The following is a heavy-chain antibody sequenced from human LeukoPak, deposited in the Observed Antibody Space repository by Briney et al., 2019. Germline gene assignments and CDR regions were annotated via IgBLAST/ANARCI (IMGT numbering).Heavy chain of an antibody. CDR3: ARVGYDSSGYTQPYEYFQH. CDR2: INPSGGST. V-gene: IGHV1-46*01. J-gene: IGHJ1*01. Sequence: ASVKVSCKASGYTFTSYYMHWVRQAPGQGLEWMGIINPSGGSTSYAQKFQGRVTMTRDTSTSTVYMELSSLRSEDTAVYYCARVGYDSSGYTQPYEYFQHWGQGTLVTVSS. CDR1: GYTFTSYY. D-gene: IGHD3-22*01.